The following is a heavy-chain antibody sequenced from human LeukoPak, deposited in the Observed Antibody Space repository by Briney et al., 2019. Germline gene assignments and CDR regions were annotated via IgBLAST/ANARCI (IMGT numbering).Heavy chain of an antibody. Sequence: GGALRLSCVASGVIVINNYMNSVRPAPGKGLAGVSVIYSGGNTYYADSVKGRFTVPRDNSKNTVYLQMNSLRAEDTAVYYCATGYSSDFYFFDYWGQGTLVTVSS. J-gene: IGHJ4*02. D-gene: IGHD6-19*01. CDR3: ATGYSSDFYFFDY. V-gene: IGHV3-53*01. CDR2: IYSGGNT. CDR1: GVIVINNY.